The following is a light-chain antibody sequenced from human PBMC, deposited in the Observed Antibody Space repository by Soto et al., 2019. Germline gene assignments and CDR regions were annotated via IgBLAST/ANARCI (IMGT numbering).Light chain of an antibody. CDR2: MTN. V-gene: IGLV1-47*01. CDR3: AAWDDSLRAWV. CDR1: WYNIGKNL. Sequence: QSVLTQPPSASGTPGQTVTISCSGGWYNIGKNLGYWYQQLPGTAPKLLIYMTNQRPSGVPDRFSGSKSGSSASLAVSGLRSEDEAVYYCAAWDDSLRAWVFGGGTKLNVL. J-gene: IGLJ3*02.